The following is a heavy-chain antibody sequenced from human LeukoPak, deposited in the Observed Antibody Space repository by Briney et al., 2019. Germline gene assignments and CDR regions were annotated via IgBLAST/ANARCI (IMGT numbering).Heavy chain of an antibody. CDR2: IIPIFGTA. CDR3: ARDRIAAAGNDAFDI. J-gene: IGHJ3*02. Sequence: ASVKVSCKASGGTFSSYAISWVRQAPGQGLEWMGGIIPIFGTANYAQKFQGRVTITADESTSTAYMELSSLRSEDTAVYYCARDRIAAAGNDAFDIWGQGTTVTVSS. D-gene: IGHD6-13*01. CDR1: GGTFSSYA. V-gene: IGHV1-69*01.